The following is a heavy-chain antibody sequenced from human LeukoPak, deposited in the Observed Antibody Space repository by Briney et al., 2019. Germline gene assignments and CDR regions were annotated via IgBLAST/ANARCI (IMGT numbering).Heavy chain of an antibody. D-gene: IGHD1-26*01. CDR3: ARDFGGSYPLLDH. CDR1: GGSISSHY. J-gene: IGHJ4*02. V-gene: IGHV4-59*11. Sequence: SETLSLTCTVSGGSISSHYWSWIRQPPGKGLEWIGYIYYSGSTNYNPSLKSRFTISVDTSNNQFFLKLSSVTPADTAVYYCARDFGGSYPLLDHWGQGTLVTVSS. CDR2: IYYSGST.